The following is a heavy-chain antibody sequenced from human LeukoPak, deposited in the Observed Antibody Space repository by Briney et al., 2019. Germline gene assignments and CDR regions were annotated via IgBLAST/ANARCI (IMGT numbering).Heavy chain of an antibody. CDR2: ISSSSSYI. D-gene: IGHD4-17*01. CDR3: AKDGKGHDYGDYGAYFDY. J-gene: IGHJ4*02. V-gene: IGHV3-21*01. CDR1: GFTFSSYS. Sequence: GGSLRLSCAASGFTFSSYSMNWVRQAPGKGLEWVSSISSSSSYIYYADSVKGRFTISRDNSKNTLYLQMNSLRAEDTAVYYCAKDGKGHDYGDYGAYFDYWGQGTLVTVSS.